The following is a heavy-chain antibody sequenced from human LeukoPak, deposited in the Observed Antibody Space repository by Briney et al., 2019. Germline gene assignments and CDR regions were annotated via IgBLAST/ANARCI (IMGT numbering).Heavy chain of an antibody. CDR2: INPNSGGT. J-gene: IGHJ4*02. D-gene: IGHD3-3*01. Sequence: ASVKVSCKASGYTFTGYYMHWVRQAPGQGLEWMGRINPNSGGTNYAQKFQGRVTMTRDTSISTAYLQWSSLKASDTAMYYCARRRYDFWSGYYDLDYWGQGTLVTVSS. CDR1: GYTFTGYY. V-gene: IGHV1-2*06. CDR3: ARRRYDFWSGYYDLDY.